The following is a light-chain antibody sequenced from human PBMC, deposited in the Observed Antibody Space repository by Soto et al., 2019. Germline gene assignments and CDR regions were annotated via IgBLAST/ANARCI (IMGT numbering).Light chain of an antibody. CDR1: SSDVGGYNY. J-gene: IGLJ1*01. Sequence: QSALTQPASVSGYPGQSITISCTGTSSDVGGYNYVSWYQQHPGKAPKLMIYDVTNRPSGVSNRFSGSKSGYTASLTISGLQAEDEADYYCSSYTSSSSYVFGTGTKLTVL. CDR3: SSYTSSSSYV. CDR2: DVT. V-gene: IGLV2-14*01.